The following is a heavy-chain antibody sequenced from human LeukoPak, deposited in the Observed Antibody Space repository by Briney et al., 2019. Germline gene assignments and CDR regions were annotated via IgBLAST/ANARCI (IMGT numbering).Heavy chain of an antibody. D-gene: IGHD1-1*01. J-gene: IGHJ5*02. CDR3: ARVSGTTGTTNWFDP. CDR1: GGSFSGYY. V-gene: IGHV4-34*01. CDR2: INHSGST. Sequence: SETLSLTCAVYGGSFSGYYWSWIRQPPGKGLEWIGEINHSGSTNYNPSLKSRVTMSVDTSKNQFSLKLSFVTAADTAVYYCARVSGTTGTTNWFDPWGQGTLVTVSS.